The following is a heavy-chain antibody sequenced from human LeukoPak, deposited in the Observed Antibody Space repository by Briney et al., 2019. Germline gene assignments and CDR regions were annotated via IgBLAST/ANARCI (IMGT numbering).Heavy chain of an antibody. D-gene: IGHD3-10*02. V-gene: IGHV3-48*03. Sequence: GSLRLSCAASGFTFSSYEMNWVRQAPGKGLAWVSYISSSGSTIYYADSVKGRCTISRDNAKNSLYLQMNSLRAEDTAVYYCAELGITMIGGVWGKGTTVTISS. CDR3: AELGITMIGGV. CDR1: GFTFSSYE. CDR2: ISSSGSTI. J-gene: IGHJ6*04.